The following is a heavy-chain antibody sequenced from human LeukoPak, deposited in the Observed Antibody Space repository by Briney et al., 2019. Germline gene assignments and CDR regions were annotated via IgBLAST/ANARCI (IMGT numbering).Heavy chain of an antibody. CDR2: IYYSGST. D-gene: IGHD3-3*01. CDR1: GGSISSYY. Sequence: SETLSLTYTVSGGSISSYYWSWIRQPPGKGLEWIGYIYYSGSTNYNPSLKSRVTISVDTSKNQFSLKLSSVTAADTAVYYCARVYYDFWSAPGAFDIWGQGTMVTVSS. CDR3: ARVYYDFWSAPGAFDI. V-gene: IGHV4-59*01. J-gene: IGHJ3*02.